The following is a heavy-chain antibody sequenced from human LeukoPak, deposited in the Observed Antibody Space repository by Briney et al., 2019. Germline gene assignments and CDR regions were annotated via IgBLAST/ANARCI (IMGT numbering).Heavy chain of an antibody. CDR2: INHSGST. J-gene: IGHJ2*01. D-gene: IGHD4-17*01. CDR3: ARDLNDYGWYFDL. CDR1: GGSFSGYY. V-gene: IGHV4-34*09. Sequence: SETLSLTCAVYGGSFSGYYWSWIRQPPGKGLEWIGEINHSGSTYYNPSPKSRVTISVDTSKNQFSLKLSSVTAADTAVYYCARDLNDYGWYFDLWGRGTLVTVSS.